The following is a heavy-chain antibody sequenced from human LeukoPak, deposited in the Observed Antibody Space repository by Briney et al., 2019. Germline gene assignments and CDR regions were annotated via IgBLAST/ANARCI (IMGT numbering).Heavy chain of an antibody. CDR2: ISHSGGST. D-gene: IGHD3-3*02. CDR1: GFTFSSYA. Sequence: PGGSLRLSCAASGFTFSSYAMSWVRQAPGKGLEWVSAISHSGGSTYCADSVKGRFTISRDNSKNTLYLQMNSLRAEDTAVYYCAKWYTISLAPYFDYWGQGTLVTVSS. J-gene: IGHJ4*02. V-gene: IGHV3-23*01. CDR3: AKWYTISLAPYFDY.